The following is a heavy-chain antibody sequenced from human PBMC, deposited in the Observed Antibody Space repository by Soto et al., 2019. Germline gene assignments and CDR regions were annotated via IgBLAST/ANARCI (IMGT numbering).Heavy chain of an antibody. D-gene: IGHD2-15*01. Sequence: SETLSLTCTVSGGSISSSSYYWGWIRQPPGKGLEWIGYIYYSGSNNYNPSLKSRVTISVDTSKNQFSLKLSSVTAADTAVYYCASSGGSCYSWYCFDYWGQGTLVTVSS. V-gene: IGHV4-61*05. CDR2: IYYSGSN. CDR1: GGSISSSSYY. CDR3: ASSGGSCYSWYCFDY. J-gene: IGHJ4*02.